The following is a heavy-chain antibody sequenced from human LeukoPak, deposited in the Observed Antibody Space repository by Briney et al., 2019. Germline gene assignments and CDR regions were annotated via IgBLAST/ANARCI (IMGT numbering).Heavy chain of an antibody. J-gene: IGHJ1*01. Sequence: SETLSLTCTVSGGSISSYYWSWIRQPPGQGLEWIGYIYYSGSTNYNPSLKSRVTISVDTSKNQFSLKLSSVTAADTAVYCCARHMRLFWYFQHWGQGTLVTVSS. CDR3: ARHMRLFWYFQH. CDR1: GGSISSYY. D-gene: IGHD3-22*01. V-gene: IGHV4-59*01. CDR2: IYYSGST.